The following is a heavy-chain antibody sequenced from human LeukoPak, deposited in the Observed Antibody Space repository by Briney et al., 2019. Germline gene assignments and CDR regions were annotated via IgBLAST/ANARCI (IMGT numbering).Heavy chain of an antibody. J-gene: IGHJ4*02. Sequence: SETLSLTCAVYGGSFSGYYWSWIRQPPGKGLEWIGEINHSGSTNYNPSLKSRVTISVDTSKNQFSLKLSSVTAADTAVYYCARGIRSGSRHFDYWGQGALVTVSS. V-gene: IGHV4-34*01. D-gene: IGHD3-10*01. CDR2: INHSGST. CDR1: GGSFSGYY. CDR3: ARGIRSGSRHFDY.